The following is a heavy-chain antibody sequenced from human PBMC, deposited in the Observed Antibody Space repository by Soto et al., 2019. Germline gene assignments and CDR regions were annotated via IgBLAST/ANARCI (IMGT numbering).Heavy chain of an antibody. CDR3: AKCPRYFDWLPPAFDYYGMDV. V-gene: IGHV3-30*18. CDR2: ISYDGSNK. J-gene: IGHJ6*02. Sequence: QVQLVESGGGVVQPGRSLRLSCAASGFTFSSYGMHWVRQAPGKGLEWVAVISYDGSNKYYADSVKGRFTISRDNSKNTLYLQMNSLRAEDTAVYYCAKCPRYFDWLPPAFDYYGMDVWGQGTTVTVSS. CDR1: GFTFSSYG. D-gene: IGHD3-9*01.